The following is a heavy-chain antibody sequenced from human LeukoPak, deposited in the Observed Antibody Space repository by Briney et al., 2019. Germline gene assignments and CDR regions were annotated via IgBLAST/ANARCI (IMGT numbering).Heavy chain of an antibody. V-gene: IGHV1-46*01. CDR2: INPSGGST. Sequence: ASVKVSCKASGYTFTSYYMHWVQQAPGQGLEWMGIINPSGGSTSYARKFQGRVTMTRDMSTSTAYMELRSLRSDDTAVYYCARALGYSSGWYQGDYWGQGTLVTVSS. CDR3: ARALGYSSGWYQGDY. CDR1: GYTFTSYY. D-gene: IGHD6-19*01. J-gene: IGHJ4*02.